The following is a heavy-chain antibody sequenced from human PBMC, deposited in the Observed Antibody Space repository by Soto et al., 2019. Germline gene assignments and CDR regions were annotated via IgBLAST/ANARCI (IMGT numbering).Heavy chain of an antibody. V-gene: IGHV4-34*01. Sequence: QVQLQQWGAGLLKPSETLSLTCAVYGGSFSGYYWSWIRQTPGKGLEWIGEINHSGSTNYNPSLKSRVTISVDTSKNHFSLKLSSVTAADTAVYYCARGTWVRGAFDFWGQGTMVTVSS. CDR2: INHSGST. D-gene: IGHD3-10*01. CDR1: GGSFSGYY. CDR3: ARGTWVRGAFDF. J-gene: IGHJ3*01.